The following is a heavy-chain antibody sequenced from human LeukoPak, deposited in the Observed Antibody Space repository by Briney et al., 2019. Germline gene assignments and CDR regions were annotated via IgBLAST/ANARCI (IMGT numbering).Heavy chain of an antibody. D-gene: IGHD3-16*01. J-gene: IGHJ4*02. CDR1: GASISSYY. Sequence: SETPSLTCTVSGASISSYYWSWIRQPPGKGLEWIGYIYYSGSTNYNPSLKSRVTISVDTSKRQFSLKLSSVTAADTAVYYCARFYDYVWGTSPPYFDYWGQGILVTVSS. CDR3: ARFYDYVWGTSPPYFDY. CDR2: IYYSGST. V-gene: IGHV4-59*08.